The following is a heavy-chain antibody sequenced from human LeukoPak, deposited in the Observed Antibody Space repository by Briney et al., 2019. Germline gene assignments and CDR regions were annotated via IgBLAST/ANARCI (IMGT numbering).Heavy chain of an antibody. CDR3: ARIIGYSNQFDY. CDR2: INNDGTET. V-gene: IGHV3-74*01. CDR1: GFTFRNNW. D-gene: IGHD5-18*01. J-gene: IGHJ4*02. Sequence: GGSLRLSCAASGFTFRNNWMHWVRQAPGKGLVWVSRINNDGTETTYADSVRGRFTISRDNAKNTLYLQMNSLKTEDTAVYYCARIIGYSNQFDYWGQGTLVTVCS.